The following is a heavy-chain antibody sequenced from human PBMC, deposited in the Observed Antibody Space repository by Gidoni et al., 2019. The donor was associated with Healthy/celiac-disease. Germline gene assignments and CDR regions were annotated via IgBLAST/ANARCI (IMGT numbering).Heavy chain of an antibody. J-gene: IGHJ4*02. V-gene: IGHV1-2*02. CDR1: GYTFTGYY. D-gene: IGHD2-2*01. Sequence: QVQLVQSGAEVKKPGASVKVSCKASGYTFTGYYMHWVRQAPGQGLEWMGWIHPNSGGTNYAQKFQGRVTMTRDTSISTAYMELSRLRSDDTAVYYCARDRGGPAALQEYYFDYWGQGTLVTVSS. CDR2: IHPNSGGT. CDR3: ARDRGGPAALQEYYFDY.